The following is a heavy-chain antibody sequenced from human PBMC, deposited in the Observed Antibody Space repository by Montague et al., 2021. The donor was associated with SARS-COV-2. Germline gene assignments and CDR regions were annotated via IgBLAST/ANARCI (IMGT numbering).Heavy chain of an antibody. CDR3: AHRPLLALKGQFDY. J-gene: IGHJ4*02. V-gene: IGHV2-5*02. Sequence: PALVKPTQTLTLTCTFSGFSLSTSGVGVGWIRQPPGKALEWLALIYWDXYKRYNPSLKSRLTITKDTSKNPVVLTMTNMDPVDTATCYCAHRPLLALKGQFDYWGQGTLVTVSS. CDR1: GFSLSTSGVG. D-gene: IGHD3-3*02. CDR2: IYWDXYK.